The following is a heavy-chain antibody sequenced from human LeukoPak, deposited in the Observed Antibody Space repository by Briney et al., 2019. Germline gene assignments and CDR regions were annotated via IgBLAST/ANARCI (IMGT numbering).Heavy chain of an antibody. CDR2: ISSSSSYI. D-gene: IGHD4-11*01. CDR1: GFTFSSYS. V-gene: IGHV3-21*01. J-gene: IGHJ3*02. CDR3: ARATVSAGNAFDI. Sequence: GGSLRLSCAASGFTFSSYSMNWVRQAPGKGLEWVSSISSSSSYIYYADSVKGRFTISRDNAKNSLYLQMNSLRAEDTAVYYCARATVSAGNAFDIWGHGTMVTVSS.